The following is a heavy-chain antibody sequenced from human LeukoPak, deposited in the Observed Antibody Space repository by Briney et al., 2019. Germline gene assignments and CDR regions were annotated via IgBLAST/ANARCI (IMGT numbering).Heavy chain of an antibody. Sequence: GGSLRLSCAASGFPFTIFALSWVRQAPGKGLGWAYSITSSGDKTYYADSVKGRFTVSRDNSKKTVDLQMNSLRAEDTALYYCAKGPNFSSGWYLADYWGQGTLVTVSS. V-gene: IGHV3-23*01. CDR2: ITSSGDKT. CDR1: GFPFTIFA. CDR3: AKGPNFSSGWYLADY. D-gene: IGHD6-19*01. J-gene: IGHJ4*02.